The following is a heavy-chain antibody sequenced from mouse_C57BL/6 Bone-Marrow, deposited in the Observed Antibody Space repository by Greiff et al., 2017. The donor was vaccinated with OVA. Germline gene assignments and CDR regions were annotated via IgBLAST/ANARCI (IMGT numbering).Heavy chain of an antibody. V-gene: IGHV1-81*01. CDR1: GYTFTSYG. Sequence: QVQLQQSGAELARPGASVKLSCKASGYTFTSYGISWVKQRTGQGLEWIGEIYPRSGNTYYNAKFKGKATLTADKSSSTAYMELRSLTSEDSAVYFCARRYYGYAYYFDYWGQGTTLTVSS. CDR3: ARRYYGYAYYFDY. CDR2: IYPRSGNT. D-gene: IGHD2-2*01. J-gene: IGHJ2*01.